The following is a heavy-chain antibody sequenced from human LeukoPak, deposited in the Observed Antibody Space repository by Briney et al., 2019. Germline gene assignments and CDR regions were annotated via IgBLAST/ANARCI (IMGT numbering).Heavy chain of an antibody. CDR1: GFSFSNYA. J-gene: IGHJ3*02. CDR3: AKDLEFSGYDALDI. D-gene: IGHD5-12*01. CDR2: TSGRRGGT. V-gene: IGHV3-23*01. Sequence: GGSLRLSCAASGFSFSNYAMSWVRQAPGKGLEWLSSTSGRRGGTNHADSVKGRFTISRDNSRNTLYLQMNSLRAEDTAIYYCAKDLEFSGYDALDIWGQGTMVTVS.